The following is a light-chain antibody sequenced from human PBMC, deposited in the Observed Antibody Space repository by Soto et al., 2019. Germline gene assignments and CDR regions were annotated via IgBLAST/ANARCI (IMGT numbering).Light chain of an antibody. CDR1: SSNIGSNY. Sequence: QSALTQPPSASATPGQRVTISCSGSSSNIGSNYVYWYQQLPGSAPKLLIYRNDQRPSGVPDRFSGSKSGTSASLAISGPRSEDEVEYYCAAWDDSLIAVVFGGGTKLTVL. J-gene: IGLJ2*01. CDR2: RND. V-gene: IGLV1-47*01. CDR3: AAWDDSLIAVV.